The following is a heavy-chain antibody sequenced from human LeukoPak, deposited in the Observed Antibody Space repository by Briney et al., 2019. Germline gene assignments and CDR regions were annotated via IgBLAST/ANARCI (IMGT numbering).Heavy chain of an antibody. Sequence: KPSETLSLTCTVSGGSINTYYWSWIRQPPGKGLEWIGYIYYSGSTYYNPSLKSRVTISVDTSKNQFSLKLSSVTAADTAVYYCARDRNFDWYYRGGYFDYWGQGTLVTVSS. CDR2: IYYSGST. CDR3: ARDRNFDWYYRGGYFDY. D-gene: IGHD3-9*01. CDR1: GGSINTYY. V-gene: IGHV4-59*06. J-gene: IGHJ4*02.